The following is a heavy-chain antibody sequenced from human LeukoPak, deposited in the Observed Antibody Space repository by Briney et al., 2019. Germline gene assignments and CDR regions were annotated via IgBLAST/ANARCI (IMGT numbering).Heavy chain of an antibody. CDR2: ISSSGSTI. Sequence: RPGGSLRLSCAASGFTFSSYEMNWVRQAPGKGLEWVSYISSSGSTIYYADSVKGRFTISRDNAKNSLYLQMNSLRAEDTAVYYCARGWVVRGVMFDYWGQGTLVTVSS. D-gene: IGHD3-10*01. J-gene: IGHJ4*02. V-gene: IGHV3-48*03. CDR3: ARGWVVRGVMFDY. CDR1: GFTFSSYE.